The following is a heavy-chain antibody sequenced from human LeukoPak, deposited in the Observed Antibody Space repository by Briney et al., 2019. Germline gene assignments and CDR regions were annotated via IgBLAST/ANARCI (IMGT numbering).Heavy chain of an antibody. D-gene: IGHD6-13*01. CDR2: MNPNSGNT. V-gene: IGHV1-8*01. J-gene: IGHJ6*03. Sequence: ASVKVSCKASGYTFTSYDTNWVRQATGQGLERMGWMNPNSGNTGYAQKFQGRVTMTRNTSISTAYMELSSLRSEDTAVYYCARAIAADYYYYMDVWGKGTTVTVSS. CDR3: ARAIAADYYYYMDV. CDR1: GYTFTSYD.